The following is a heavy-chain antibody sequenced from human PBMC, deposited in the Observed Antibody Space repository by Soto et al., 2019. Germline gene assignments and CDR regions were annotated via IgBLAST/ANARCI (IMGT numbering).Heavy chain of an antibody. CDR2: IYWNDDK. Sequence: SGPTLVKPTQTLTLTCTFSGFSLSTSGVGVGWIRQPPGKALEWLALIYWNDDKRYSPSLKSRLTITKDTSKNQVVLTMTNMDPVDTATYYCARNLWFGELIDYWGQGTLVTVSS. D-gene: IGHD3-10*01. CDR1: GFSLSTSGVG. J-gene: IGHJ4*02. V-gene: IGHV2-5*01. CDR3: ARNLWFGELIDY.